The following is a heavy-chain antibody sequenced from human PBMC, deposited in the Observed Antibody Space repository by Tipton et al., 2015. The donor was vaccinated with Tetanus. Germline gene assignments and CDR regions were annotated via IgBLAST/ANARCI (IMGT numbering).Heavy chain of an antibody. D-gene: IGHD6-19*01. V-gene: IGHV4-4*02. Sequence: TLSLTCAVSGGSISSGNWWSWVRQSPGKGLEWIGEIHQSGSTSYNPSLKSRVSMSGDKSKNQFSLKLNSVTAADTALYYCARGPKHWLTAGQVYWGQGTLVTVSS. CDR3: ARGPKHWLTAGQVY. J-gene: IGHJ4*02. CDR2: IHQSGST. CDR1: GGSISSGNW.